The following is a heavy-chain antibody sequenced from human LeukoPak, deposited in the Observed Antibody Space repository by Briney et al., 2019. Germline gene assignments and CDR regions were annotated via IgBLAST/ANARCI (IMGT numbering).Heavy chain of an antibody. Sequence: GGSLRLSCAASAFTFSSYGMTWVRQAPGKGLEWVSAISANGVNTYYTNSVEGRFTISRDNSKNTLFLQMNSLRDEDTAVYYCAKGLAVVSLIGYWGQGTQVTVSS. CDR2: ISANGVNT. D-gene: IGHD4-23*01. CDR3: AKGLAVVSLIGY. J-gene: IGHJ4*02. V-gene: IGHV3-23*01. CDR1: AFTFSSYG.